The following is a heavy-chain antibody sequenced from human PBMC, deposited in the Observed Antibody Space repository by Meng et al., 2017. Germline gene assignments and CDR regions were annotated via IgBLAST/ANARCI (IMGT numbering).Heavy chain of an antibody. J-gene: IGHJ4*02. D-gene: IGHD6-19*01. V-gene: IGHV3-33*01. Sequence: QVQVVESGGGVVQPGRSLRLSCAASGFTFSSYGMHWVRQAPGKGLEWVAVIWYDGSNKYYADSVRGRFTISRDNSKNTLYLQMNSLRAEDTAVYYCARDQSSGWPFDYWGQGTLVTVSS. CDR3: ARDQSSGWPFDY. CDR2: IWYDGSNK. CDR1: GFTFSSYG.